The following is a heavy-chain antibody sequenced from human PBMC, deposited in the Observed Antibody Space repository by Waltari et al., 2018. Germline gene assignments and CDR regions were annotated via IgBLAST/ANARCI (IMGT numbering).Heavy chain of an antibody. CDR3: ARCRPNSSSPPHWYFDL. CDR2: IYHSGRT. CDR1: GYSISSGYY. D-gene: IGHD6-6*01. J-gene: IGHJ2*01. V-gene: IGHV4-38-2*01. Sequence: QVQLQESGPGLVKPSETLSLTCAVSGYSISSGYYWGWIRQPPGKGLEWIGSIYHSGRTYYNPSLKSRVTISVDTSKNQFSLKLSSVTAADTAVYYWARCRPNSSSPPHWYFDLWGRGTLVTVYS.